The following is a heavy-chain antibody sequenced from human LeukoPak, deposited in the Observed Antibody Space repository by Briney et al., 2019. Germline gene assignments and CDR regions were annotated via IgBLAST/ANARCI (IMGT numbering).Heavy chain of an antibody. CDR3: ASTYVVVTAVHDAFHI. J-gene: IGHJ3*02. V-gene: IGHV3-7*01. CDR1: GFTFSKYW. CDR2: IKQDGSEK. D-gene: IGHD2-21*02. Sequence: PGGSLRLSCAASGFTFSKYWMSWVRQAPGKGLEWVAYIKQDGSEKYYVDSVKGRFTISRDNAKNSLYLQMNSLRAEDTAVYYCASTYVVVTAVHDAFHIWGQGTMVTVSS.